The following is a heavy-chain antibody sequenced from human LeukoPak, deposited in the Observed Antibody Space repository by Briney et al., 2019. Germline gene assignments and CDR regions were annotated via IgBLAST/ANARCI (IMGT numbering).Heavy chain of an antibody. CDR2: ISTSPSYI. CDR3: ARVSKVGATIGRYFDY. Sequence: GGSLRLSCAASGFTFSSYSMNWVRQAPGKGLEWVSSISTSPSYIYYADSVKGRFTISRDNAKNSLYLQMNSLRAEDTAVYYCARVSKVGATIGRYFDYWGQGTLVTVSS. D-gene: IGHD1-26*01. J-gene: IGHJ4*02. CDR1: GFTFSSYS. V-gene: IGHV3-21*01.